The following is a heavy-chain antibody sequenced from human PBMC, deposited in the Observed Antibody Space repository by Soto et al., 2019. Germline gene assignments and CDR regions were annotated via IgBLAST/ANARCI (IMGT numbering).Heavy chain of an antibody. CDR2: IWYDGSNK. V-gene: IGHV3-33*01. D-gene: IGHD6-13*01. Sequence: QVQLVESGGGVVQPGRSLRLSCAASGFTFSNYGMHWVRQAPGKGLEWVAVIWYDGSNKYYADSVKGRFTISRDKSKNTLYLQMNSLRAEDTAVYYCARDSYSTAVGTVDYWGQGTLVIVSS. CDR1: GFTFSNYG. CDR3: ARDSYSTAVGTVDY. J-gene: IGHJ4*02.